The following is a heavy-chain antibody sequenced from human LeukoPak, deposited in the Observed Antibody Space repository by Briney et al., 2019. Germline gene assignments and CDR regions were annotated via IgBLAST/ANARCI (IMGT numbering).Heavy chain of an antibody. Sequence: SETLSLTCAVYGGSFSGYYWSWIRQPPGKGLEWIGEMNHSGSTNYNPPLKSRVTMSVDTSKNQFSLKLSSVTAADTAVYYCARSIAVADEYYFDYWGQGTLVTVSS. CDR1: GGSFSGYY. CDR3: ARSIAVADEYYFDY. D-gene: IGHD6-19*01. V-gene: IGHV4-34*01. CDR2: MNHSGST. J-gene: IGHJ4*02.